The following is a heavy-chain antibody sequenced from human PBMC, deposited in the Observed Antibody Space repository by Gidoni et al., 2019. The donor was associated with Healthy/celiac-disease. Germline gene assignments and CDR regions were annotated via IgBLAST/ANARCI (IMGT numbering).Heavy chain of an antibody. CDR1: GYTFTGYY. V-gene: IGHV1-2*06. CDR2: INPNSGGT. Sequence: QVQLVQSGAEVKKPGASVKVSCKASGYTFTGYYMHWVRQAPGQGLEWMGRINPNSGGTNYAQKFQGRVTMTRDTSISTAYMELSRLRSDDTAVYYCAREGGYCSGGSCLLPLYYYGMDVWGQGTTVTVSS. CDR3: AREGGYCSGGSCLLPLYYYGMDV. J-gene: IGHJ6*02. D-gene: IGHD2-15*01.